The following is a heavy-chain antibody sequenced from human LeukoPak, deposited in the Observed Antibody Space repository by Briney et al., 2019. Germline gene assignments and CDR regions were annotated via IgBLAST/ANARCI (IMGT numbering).Heavy chain of an antibody. Sequence: SGPTLVNPTQTLTLTCTFSGFSLSTTGVCVGWIRQPPGKALEWLALIYWNDDKRYSPSLKSRLTITKDTSKNQVVLTMTNMDPVDTATYYCAHRPLYGGNSLFNFDYWGQGTLVTVSS. CDR3: AHRPLYGGNSLFNFDY. J-gene: IGHJ4*02. D-gene: IGHD4-23*01. CDR1: GFSLSTTGVC. CDR2: IYWNDDK. V-gene: IGHV2-5*01.